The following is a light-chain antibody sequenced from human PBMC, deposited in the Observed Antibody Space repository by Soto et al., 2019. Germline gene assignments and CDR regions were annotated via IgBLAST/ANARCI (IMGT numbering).Light chain of an antibody. CDR1: QRVTANY. V-gene: IGKV3-20*01. Sequence: EVVLTQSPGTVSLSPGERATLSCRASQRVTANYLAWYQQKPGQAPRLLIYAASSRATGIPDRFSGSGSGTDFTLSISRLEHEDVAMYYCQHYGRSVTWTFGQGTKVEIK. CDR3: QHYGRSVTWT. J-gene: IGKJ1*01. CDR2: AAS.